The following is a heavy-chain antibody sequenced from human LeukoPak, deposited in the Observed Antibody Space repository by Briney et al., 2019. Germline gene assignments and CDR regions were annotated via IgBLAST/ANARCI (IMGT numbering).Heavy chain of an antibody. J-gene: IGHJ4*02. CDR3: ARDQAGTPSRY. Sequence: GASVKVSCKASGYTFTSFYMHWVRQAPGQGLEWMGIINPSGGSTSYAQKFQGRVTMTRDTSTSTVYMELSSLRSEDTAVYYCARDQAGTPSRYWGQGTLVTVSS. D-gene: IGHD1-7*01. V-gene: IGHV1-46*01. CDR2: INPSGGST. CDR1: GYTFTSFY.